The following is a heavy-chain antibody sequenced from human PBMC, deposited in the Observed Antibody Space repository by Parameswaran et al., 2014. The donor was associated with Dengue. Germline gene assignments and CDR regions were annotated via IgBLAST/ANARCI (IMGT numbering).Heavy chain of an antibody. CDR3: ARGFPGIAVAGRGYYFDY. D-gene: IGHD6-19*01. J-gene: IGHJ4*02. V-gene: IGHV4-34*01. CDR2: INHSGST. Sequence: WIRQPPGKGLEWIGEINHSGSTNYNPSLKSRVTISVDTSKNQFSLKLSSVTAADTAVYYCARGFPGIAVAGRGYYFDYWGQGTLVTVSS.